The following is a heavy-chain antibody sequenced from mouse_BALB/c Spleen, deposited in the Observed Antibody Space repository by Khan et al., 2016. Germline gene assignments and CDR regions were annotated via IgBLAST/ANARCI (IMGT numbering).Heavy chain of an antibody. D-gene: IGHD1-2*01. CDR1: GFDFSRYW. CDR2: INPGSSTI. V-gene: IGHV4-2*02. J-gene: IGHJ4*01. CDR3: ARANNYAMDY. Sequence: EVKLLESGGGLVQPGGSLNLSCAASGFDFSRYWMSWARQAPGKGQEWIGEINPGSSTINYTPSLKDKFIISRDNAKNTLYLQMSKVRSEDTALYYCARANNYAMDYWGQGTSVTVSS.